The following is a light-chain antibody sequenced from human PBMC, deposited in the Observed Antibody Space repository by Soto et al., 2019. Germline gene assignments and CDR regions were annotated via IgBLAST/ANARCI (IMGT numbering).Light chain of an antibody. Sequence: QSVLTQPPSVSGAPGQRVTISCTGSRSNIGAGYDVHWYQQLPGTAPKLLIYGNSNRPSGVPDRFSGSKSGTSASLAITGLQAEDEADYYCQSYDSSLSGSSVFGGGTKVTVL. J-gene: IGLJ3*02. V-gene: IGLV1-40*01. CDR2: GNS. CDR1: RSNIGAGYD. CDR3: QSYDSSLSGSSV.